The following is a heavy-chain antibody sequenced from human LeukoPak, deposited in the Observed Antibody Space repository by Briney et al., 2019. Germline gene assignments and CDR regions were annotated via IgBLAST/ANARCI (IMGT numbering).Heavy chain of an antibody. CDR2: IKQDGSRE. D-gene: IGHD3-3*01. V-gene: IGHV3-7*01. CDR3: ARGVPYDSWSGPHYSDY. CDR1: RFTLSTYW. J-gene: IGHJ4*02. Sequence: GGSLRLSCEASRFTLSTYWMSWVRQAPGKGLEWVAHIKQDGSREYYVDSVKGRFTISRDSAKNSLYLQMNSLRAEDTAVYYCARGVPYDSWSGPHYSDYWGQGILVTVSS.